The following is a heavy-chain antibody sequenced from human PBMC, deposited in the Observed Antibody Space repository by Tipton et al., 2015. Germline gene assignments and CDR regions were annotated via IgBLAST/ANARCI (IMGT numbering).Heavy chain of an antibody. CDR3: TTERDFSFYFGTSDLSYFDH. CDR2: ISGSGGFT. V-gene: IGHV3-23*01. Sequence: SLRLSCAASGFTFSTYSMSWVRQAPGKGLEWVSGISGSGGFTYYADSVKGRFTISRDNSQNTLSLQMNSLNTEDTAVYYCTTERDFSFYFGTSDLSYFDHWGQGTLVIVSS. CDR1: GFTFSTYS. D-gene: IGHD1-7*01. J-gene: IGHJ4*02.